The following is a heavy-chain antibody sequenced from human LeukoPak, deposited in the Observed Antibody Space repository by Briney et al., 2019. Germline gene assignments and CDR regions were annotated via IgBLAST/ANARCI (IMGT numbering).Heavy chain of an antibody. Sequence: ASVKVSCKASGYTFTSYYMHWVRQAPGQGLEWMGIINPSGGSTSYAQKLQGRVTMTTDTSTSTAYMELRSLRPDDTAVYYCAGTHGSGSDAFDIWGQGTMVTVSS. CDR3: AGTHGSGSDAFDI. CDR2: INPSGGST. CDR1: GYTFTSYY. V-gene: IGHV1-46*01. J-gene: IGHJ3*02. D-gene: IGHD3-10*01.